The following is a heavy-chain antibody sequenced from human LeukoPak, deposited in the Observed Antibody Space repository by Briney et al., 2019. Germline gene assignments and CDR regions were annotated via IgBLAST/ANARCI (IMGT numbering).Heavy chain of an antibody. V-gene: IGHV1-18*01. CDR2: ISAYKGST. J-gene: IGHJ4*02. D-gene: IGHD3-22*01. CDR1: GYTFTGYG. CDR3: ARADSGGYYVAYWY. Sequence: ASVKVFCKASGYTFTGYGIIWVRQAPGQGLEWLGWISAYKGSTKYPQMFQGRVTVTTDTSTSTAYMELRSLRSDDTAVYYCARADSGGYYVAYWYWGQGTLVTVSS.